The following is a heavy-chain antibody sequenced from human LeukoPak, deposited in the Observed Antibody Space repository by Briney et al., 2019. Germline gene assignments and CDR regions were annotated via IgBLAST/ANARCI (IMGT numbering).Heavy chain of an antibody. CDR2: ISGDGGST. D-gene: IGHD3-10*01. Sequence: GGSLRLSCAASGFTFDDYAMHWVRQAPGKGLEWVSLISGDGGSTYYADSVKGRFTISRDNSKNSLYLQMNSLRTEDTALYYCARSYGSGSLSPSYYYYYGMGVWGQGTTVTVSS. CDR1: GFTFDDYA. CDR3: ARSYGSGSLSPSYYYYYGMGV. V-gene: IGHV3-43*02. J-gene: IGHJ6*02.